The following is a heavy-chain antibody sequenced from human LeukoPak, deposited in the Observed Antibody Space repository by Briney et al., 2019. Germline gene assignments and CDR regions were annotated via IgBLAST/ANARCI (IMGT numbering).Heavy chain of an antibody. CDR1: GGSFSGYY. V-gene: IGHV4-34*01. CDR2: INHSGST. J-gene: IGHJ4*02. Sequence: PSETLSLTCAVYGGSFSGYYWSWIRQPPGKGLEWIGEINHSGSTNYNPSLKSRVTISVDTPKNQFSLKLSSVTAADTAVYYCARGEDGGSGWVPLDYWGQGTLVTVSS. CDR3: ARGEDGGSGWVPLDY. D-gene: IGHD6-19*01.